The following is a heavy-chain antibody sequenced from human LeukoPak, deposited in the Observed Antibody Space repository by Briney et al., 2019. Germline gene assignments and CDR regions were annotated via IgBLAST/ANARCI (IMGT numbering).Heavy chain of an antibody. V-gene: IGHV3-7*01. Sequence: PGGSLRLSCAASGFTFSSYWMSWARQAPGKGLEWVAHIKQDGSEKYYVDSVKGRFTISRDNAKNSLYLQMNSLRAEDTAVYYCARDSSFYDFWSGYFDYWGQGTLVTVSS. J-gene: IGHJ4*02. CDR1: GFTFSSYW. CDR3: ARDSSFYDFWSGYFDY. CDR2: IKQDGSEK. D-gene: IGHD3-3*01.